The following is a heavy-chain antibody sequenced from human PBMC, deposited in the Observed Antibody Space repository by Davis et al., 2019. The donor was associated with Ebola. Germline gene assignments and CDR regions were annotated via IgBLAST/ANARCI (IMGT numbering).Heavy chain of an antibody. V-gene: IGHV2-5*08. D-gene: IGHD3-22*01. CDR2: IDWDDDK. Sequence: SGPTLVKPTQTLTLTCTVSGFSLNARGRCVSWIRQPPGKALEWLARIDWDDDKRFSPSLKSRLTITKDTSKNQVVLTMTNMDPVDTATYYCALCDSSRTYAFNIWGQGTMVTISS. CDR3: ALCDSSRTYAFNI. J-gene: IGHJ3*02. CDR1: GFSLNARGRC.